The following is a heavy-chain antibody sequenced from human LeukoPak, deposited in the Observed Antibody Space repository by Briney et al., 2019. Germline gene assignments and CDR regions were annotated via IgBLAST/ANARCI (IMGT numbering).Heavy chain of an antibody. CDR3: AKESGIRSYGAYFPH. CDR2: ISYDGGTK. Sequence: PGGSLRLSCAASGFTSSSHGMQWVRQAPGKGLEWVAVISYDGGTKYYADSVKGRFTISRDNSKSTLFLQMNSLRAEDTAVYYCAKESGIRSYGAYFPHWGQGTLVTVSS. J-gene: IGHJ1*01. D-gene: IGHD4-17*01. CDR1: GFTSSSHG. V-gene: IGHV3-30*18.